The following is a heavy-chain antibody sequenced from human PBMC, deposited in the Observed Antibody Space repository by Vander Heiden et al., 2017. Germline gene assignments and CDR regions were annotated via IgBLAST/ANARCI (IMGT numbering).Heavy chain of an antibody. CDR3: ARLSANYYGTDWHFDL. J-gene: IGHJ2*01. CDR2: IDPSDSYT. D-gene: IGHD1-26*01. Sequence: VQLVPSGAEVKKPGASLKISCKGSGYTLRNYWCNGVRQRPGKGLEWLGRIDPSDSYTNDSPSFQGHVTISVDNSISTAYLQWGSLKASDSGMYFCARLSANYYGTDWHFDLWGRGTLVTVSS. CDR1: GYTLRNYW. V-gene: IGHV5-10-1*03.